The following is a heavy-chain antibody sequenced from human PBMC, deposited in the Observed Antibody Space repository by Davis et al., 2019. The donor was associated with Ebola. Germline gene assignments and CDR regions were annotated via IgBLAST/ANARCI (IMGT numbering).Heavy chain of an antibody. V-gene: IGHV3-7*03. J-gene: IGHJ6*02. CDR3: ALQDYGDDYFGMDV. CDR1: GFTFSSYW. CDR2: IKQDGSEK. D-gene: IGHD4-17*01. Sequence: GESLKISCAASGFTFSSYWMSWVRQAPGKGLEWVANIKQDGSEKYYVDSVKGRFTISRDNAKNSLYLQMNSLRAEDTAIYYCALQDYGDDYFGMDVWGQGTTVTVSS.